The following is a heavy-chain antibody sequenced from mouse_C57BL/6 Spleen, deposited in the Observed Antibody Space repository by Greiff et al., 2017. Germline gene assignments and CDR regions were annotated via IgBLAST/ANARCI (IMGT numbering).Heavy chain of an antibody. D-gene: IGHD2-4*01. CDR2: IAPSDSET. CDR1: GYTFTSYW. CDR3: AREDYDGPFAY. J-gene: IGHJ3*01. Sequence: QVQLLQSGAELVRPGSSVKLSCKASGYTFTSYWMPWVQQSPIQSLEWIGNIAPSDSETHYPQKLKDKATLTVDKTSSTAYMQLSSLASEDSAVDYCAREDYDGPFAYWGQGTLVTVSA. V-gene: IGHV1-52*01.